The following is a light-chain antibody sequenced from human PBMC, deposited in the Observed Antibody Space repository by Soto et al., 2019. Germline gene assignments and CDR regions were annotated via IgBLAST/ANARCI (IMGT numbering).Light chain of an antibody. CDR3: SSYTSSSTYV. V-gene: IGLV2-14*01. CDR2: DVS. Sequence: QSALTQPASVSGSPGQSITISCTGTSSDVGGYNYVSWYQQHPGKAPKLMIYDVSNRPSGVSNRFSGSNSGNTASLTISGLQAEDEDYYYCSSYTSSSTYVFGTGTKLTVL. J-gene: IGLJ1*01. CDR1: SSDVGGYNY.